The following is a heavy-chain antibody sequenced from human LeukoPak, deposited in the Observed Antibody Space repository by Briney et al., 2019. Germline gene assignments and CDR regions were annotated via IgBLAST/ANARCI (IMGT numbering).Heavy chain of an antibody. Sequence: GGSLRLSCAASGFTFSSSPMTWVRQAPGKGLEWVSLIYSSGSTYYADSVKGRFTISRDNSKNTLYLQVNSLRAEDTAVYYCARRGDGGRSFDYWGQGTLVTVSS. CDR2: IYSSGST. CDR3: ARRGDGGRSFDY. V-gene: IGHV3-53*01. CDR1: GFTFSSSP. J-gene: IGHJ4*02. D-gene: IGHD4-23*01.